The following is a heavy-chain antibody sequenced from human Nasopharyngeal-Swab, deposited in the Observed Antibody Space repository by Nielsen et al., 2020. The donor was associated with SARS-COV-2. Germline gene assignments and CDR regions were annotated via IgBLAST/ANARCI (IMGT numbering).Heavy chain of an antibody. D-gene: IGHD3-22*01. CDR2: IDHRGNT. CDR1: GESFSGHF. CDR3: ASPFILDGYNYYGLDV. V-gene: IGHV4-34*01. Sequence: GSLRLSCAVNGESFSGHFWTWIRQTPGKGLEWIGEIDHRGNTKYNPPLKGRVTISADTSKSHFSLKLSSVTAADTAIYYCASPFILDGYNYYGLDVWGQGTAVSVSS. J-gene: IGHJ6*02.